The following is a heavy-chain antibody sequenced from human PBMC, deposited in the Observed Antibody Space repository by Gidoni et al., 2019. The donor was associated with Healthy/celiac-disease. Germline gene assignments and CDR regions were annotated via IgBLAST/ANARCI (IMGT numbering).Heavy chain of an antibody. V-gene: IGHV4-34*01. D-gene: IGHD4-17*01. CDR3: ARDYSDYQVAFDI. Sequence: QVQLQQWGAGLLKPSETLSLTCAVYGGSFSGYYWSWIRQPPGKGLEWIGEINHSGSTNYNPSLKSRVTISVDTSKNQFSLKLSSVTAADTAVYYCARDYSDYQVAFDIWGQGTMVTVSS. J-gene: IGHJ3*02. CDR2: INHSGST. CDR1: GGSFSGYY.